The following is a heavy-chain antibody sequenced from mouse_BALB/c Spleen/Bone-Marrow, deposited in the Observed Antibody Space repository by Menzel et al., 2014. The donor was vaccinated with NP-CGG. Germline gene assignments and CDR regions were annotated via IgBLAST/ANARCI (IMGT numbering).Heavy chain of an antibody. CDR3: ARRGNGFDY. Sequence: VQVVESGAELARPGASVKLSCKAPGYTFTTYWMQWVRQRPGQGLEWIGAIYPGDGDTRYTQKFKGKATLTADKSSSTAYMQLSSLASEDSAVYYCARRGNGFDYWGQGTTLTVSS. V-gene: IGHV1-87*01. CDR1: GYTFTTYW. J-gene: IGHJ2*01. D-gene: IGHD2-1*01. CDR2: IYPGDGDT.